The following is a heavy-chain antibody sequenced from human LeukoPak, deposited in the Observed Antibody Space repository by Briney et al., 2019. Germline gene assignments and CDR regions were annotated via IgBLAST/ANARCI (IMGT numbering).Heavy chain of an antibody. CDR3: ARGGGDYSTGMDV. CDR2: IYYSGST. D-gene: IGHD4-17*01. J-gene: IGHJ6*02. V-gene: IGHV4-59*01. Sequence: PSETLSLTCTVSGGSISSYYWSWIRQPPGKGLEWIGYIYYSGSTNYNPSLKSRVTISVDTSKNQFSLKLSSVTAADTAVYYCARGGGDYSTGMDVWGQGTTVTVSS. CDR1: GGSISSYY.